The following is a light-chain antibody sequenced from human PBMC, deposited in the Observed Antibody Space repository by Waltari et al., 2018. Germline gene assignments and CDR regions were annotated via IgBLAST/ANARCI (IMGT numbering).Light chain of an antibody. CDR1: TSNILITP. CDR2: SNN. Sequence: QAVLTQPPSASGTPGQRVTIFRSGSTSNILITPVNWYHRLPGAPPKLLIFSNNQRPSGVSDRFSGSASGTSASLVISALQSEDEADYYCASWDDNLKGLVFGGGTTLTVL. J-gene: IGLJ2*01. V-gene: IGLV1-44*01. CDR3: ASWDDNLKGLV.